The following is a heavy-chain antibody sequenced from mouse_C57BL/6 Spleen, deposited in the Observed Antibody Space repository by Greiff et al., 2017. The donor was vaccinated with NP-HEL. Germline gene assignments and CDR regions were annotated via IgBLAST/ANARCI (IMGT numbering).Heavy chain of an antibody. D-gene: IGHD3-1*01. J-gene: IGHJ4*01. CDR2: IYPGDGDT. Sequence: VQLQQSGPELVKPGASVKISCKASGYAFSSSWMNWVKQRPGKGLEWIGRIYPGDGDTNYNGKFKGKATLTADKSSSTAYMQLSSLTSEDSAVYFCGRGSAMDYWGQGTSVTVSS. V-gene: IGHV1-82*01. CDR1: GYAFSSSW. CDR3: GRGSAMDY.